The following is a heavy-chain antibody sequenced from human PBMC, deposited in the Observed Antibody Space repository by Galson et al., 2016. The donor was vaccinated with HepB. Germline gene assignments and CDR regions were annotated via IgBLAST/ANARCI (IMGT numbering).Heavy chain of an antibody. Sequence: SLRLSCAASGLTFSGHSMSWVRQAPGKGLEWVSAISSSSSVIYYADSVKGRFTVSRDNAENSLYLQMNSLRAEDTAVSFCARESSYSRGSKVDWSDPWGQGTLVTVSS. CDR3: ARESSYSRGSKVDWSDP. CDR2: ISSSSSVI. J-gene: IGHJ5*02. V-gene: IGHV3-21*01. D-gene: IGHD6-19*01. CDR1: GLTFSGHS.